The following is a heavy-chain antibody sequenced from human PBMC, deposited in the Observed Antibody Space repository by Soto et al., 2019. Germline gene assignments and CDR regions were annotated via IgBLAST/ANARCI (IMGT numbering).Heavy chain of an antibody. Sequence: ETLSLTCTVSGGSISSYYWSWIRQPPGKGLEWIGYIYYSGSTNYNPSLKSRVTISVDTSKNQFSLKLSSVTAADTAVYYCARGYYDFWSGYSPYYGMDVWGQGTTVTVSS. D-gene: IGHD3-3*01. CDR3: ARGYYDFWSGYSPYYGMDV. J-gene: IGHJ6*02. CDR2: IYYSGST. V-gene: IGHV4-59*01. CDR1: GGSISSYY.